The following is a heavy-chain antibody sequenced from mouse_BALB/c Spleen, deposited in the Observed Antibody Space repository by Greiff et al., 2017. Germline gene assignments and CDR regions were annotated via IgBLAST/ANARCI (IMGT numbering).Heavy chain of an antibody. CDR1: GFTFSSYA. CDR3: ARGRGTTVVEPPFAY. D-gene: IGHD1-1*01. CDR2: ISSGGST. Sequence: EVKVVESGGGLVKPGGSLKLSCAASGFTFSSYAMSWVRQTPEKRLEWVASISSGGSTYYPDSVKGRFTISRDNARNILYLQMSSLRSEDTAMYYCARGRGTTVVEPPFAYWGQGTLVTVSA. V-gene: IGHV5-6-5*01. J-gene: IGHJ3*01.